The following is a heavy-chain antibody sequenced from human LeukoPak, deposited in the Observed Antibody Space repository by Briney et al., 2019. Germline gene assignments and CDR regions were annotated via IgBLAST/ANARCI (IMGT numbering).Heavy chain of an antibody. CDR3: ARDTVNGPFVISLDY. Sequence: GGSLRLSCEASGFTFSSYGMHWVRQAPGKGLEWVSVIWYDGSSEYYAVSVKGRFTISRDNSKNTLYLQMNNLRAEDTAVYYCARDTVNGPFVISLDYWGQGALVTVSS. D-gene: IGHD2-8*01. CDR2: IWYDGSSE. J-gene: IGHJ4*02. CDR1: GFTFSSYG. V-gene: IGHV3-33*01.